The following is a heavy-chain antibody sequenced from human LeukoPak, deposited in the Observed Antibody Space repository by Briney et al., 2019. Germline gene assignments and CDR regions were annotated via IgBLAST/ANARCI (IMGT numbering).Heavy chain of an antibody. CDR2: IKEDGTET. D-gene: IGHD5-24*01. J-gene: IGHJ4*02. CDR1: GFMFSSNW. V-gene: IGHV3-7*03. CDR3: AKEGRSLQTY. Sequence: GGSLRLSCAASGFMFSSNWMSWVRLAPGKGLEWVANIKEDGTETYYVDSVKGRSTISRDNAKNSLYLQMNSLRVEDTAVYYCAKEGRSLQTYWGQGTLVTVSS.